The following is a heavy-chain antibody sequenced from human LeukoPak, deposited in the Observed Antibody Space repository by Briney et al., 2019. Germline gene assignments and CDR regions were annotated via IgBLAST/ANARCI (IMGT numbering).Heavy chain of an antibody. CDR2: IIPIFGTA. D-gene: IGHD3-10*01. V-gene: IGHV1-69*05. CDR1: GGTFSSYA. Sequence: SSVKVSCKASGGTFSSYAISWVRQAPGQGLEWMGGIIPIFGTANYAQKFQGRVTITTDESTSTAYMELSSLRSEDTAVYYCATSRYGSGSRFDYWGQGTLVTVFS. J-gene: IGHJ4*02. CDR3: ATSRYGSGSRFDY.